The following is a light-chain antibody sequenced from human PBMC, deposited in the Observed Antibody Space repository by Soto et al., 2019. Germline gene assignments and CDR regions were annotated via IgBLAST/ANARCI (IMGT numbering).Light chain of an antibody. Sequence: EIVLTQSPGTLSLSPGERATLSCRASQSFSSSFFAWYQQKPGQAPRLLIYGASTRATGIPDRFSGSASGTDFTLTISRLEPEDFVVYFCHQFASSLTFGQGTKVEIK. CDR1: QSFSSSF. CDR3: HQFASSLT. V-gene: IGKV3-20*01. CDR2: GAS. J-gene: IGKJ1*01.